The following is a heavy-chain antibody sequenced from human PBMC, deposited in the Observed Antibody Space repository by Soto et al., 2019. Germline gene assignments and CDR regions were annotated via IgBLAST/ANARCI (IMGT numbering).Heavy chain of an antibody. Sequence: PGGSLRLSCAASGCTFSSYGMHWVRQAPGKGLEWVAVIWYDGSNKYYADSVKGRFTISRDNSKNTLYLQMNSLRAEDTAVYYCARGVVADSSGYAEYFQHWGQGTLVNVSS. J-gene: IGHJ1*01. CDR1: GCTFSSYG. D-gene: IGHD3-22*01. CDR2: IWYDGSNK. CDR3: ARGVVADSSGYAEYFQH. V-gene: IGHV3-33*01.